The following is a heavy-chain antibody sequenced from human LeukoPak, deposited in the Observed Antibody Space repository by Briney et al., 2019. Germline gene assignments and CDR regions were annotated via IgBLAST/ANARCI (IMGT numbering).Heavy chain of an antibody. CDR3: ASGGTVVNAGYFDY. D-gene: IGHD4-23*01. CDR2: IIPIFGTA. CDR1: GGTFSSYA. J-gene: IGHJ4*02. V-gene: IGHV1-69*05. Sequence: GASVKVSCKASGGTFSSYAISWVRQAPGQGLEWMGGIIPIFGTANYAQKFQGRVTITTDESTSTAYMELSSLRSEDTAVYYCASGGTVVNAGYFDYWGQGTLVTVSS.